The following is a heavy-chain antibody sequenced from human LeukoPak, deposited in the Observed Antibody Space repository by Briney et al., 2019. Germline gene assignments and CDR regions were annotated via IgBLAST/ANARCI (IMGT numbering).Heavy chain of an antibody. CDR1: GFTFTGYY. J-gene: IGHJ4*02. Sequence: SVKVPCKASGFTFTGYYIHWVRQAPGQGLEWMGYINPHSGGTNSPQKFQGRVTMTTDTSISAAYMELSSLISDDTAMYYCVREGNELLSKNFDYWGQGTLVTVSS. D-gene: IGHD2-21*02. CDR2: INPHSGGT. V-gene: IGHV1-2*02. CDR3: VREGNELLSKNFDY.